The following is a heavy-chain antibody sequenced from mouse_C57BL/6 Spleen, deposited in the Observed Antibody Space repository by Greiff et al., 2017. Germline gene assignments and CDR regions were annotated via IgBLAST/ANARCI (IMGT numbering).Heavy chain of an antibody. D-gene: IGHD2-10*02. CDR1: GFTFSSYG. J-gene: IGHJ4*01. CDR3: ARQEYGAMDY. CDR2: ISSGGSYT. Sequence: EVQGVESGGDLVKPGGSLKLSCAASGFTFSSYGMSWVRQTPDKRLEWVATISSGGSYTYYPDSVKGRFTISRDNAKNTLYLQMSSLKSEDTAMYYCARQEYGAMDYWGQGTSVTVSS. V-gene: IGHV5-6*01.